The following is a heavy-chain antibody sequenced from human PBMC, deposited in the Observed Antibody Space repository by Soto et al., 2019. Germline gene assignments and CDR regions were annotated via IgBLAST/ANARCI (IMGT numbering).Heavy chain of an antibody. V-gene: IGHV4-4*07. J-gene: IGHJ5*02. Sequence: QMVLQESGPGLVKPSETLSLTCNVSGGSISSFYWTWIRQPAGGRPEWIGRVYDSGSSNYNPSLKTRITMSLNRARSQFSLSLYSVTAADTAVYYCARGVAETDFYPWANWFDLWGQGILVTVSS. CDR1: GGSISSFY. CDR3: ARGVAETDFYPWANWFDL. D-gene: IGHD6-19*01. CDR2: VYDSGSS.